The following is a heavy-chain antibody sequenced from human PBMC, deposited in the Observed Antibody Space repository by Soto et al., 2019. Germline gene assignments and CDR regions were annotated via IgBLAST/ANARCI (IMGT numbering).Heavy chain of an antibody. D-gene: IGHD5-18*01. CDR2: IYYSGST. J-gene: IGHJ4*02. CDR1: GGSISSYY. CDR3: ARGGGPSRYRHANLDD. V-gene: IGHV4-59*01. Sequence: SETLSLTCTVSGGSISSYYWSWIRQPPGKGLEWIGYIYYSGSTNYNPSLKSRVTISVDTSKNQFSLKLSSVTAADTAVYYCARGGGPSRYRHANLDDWGPGTLVHVTT.